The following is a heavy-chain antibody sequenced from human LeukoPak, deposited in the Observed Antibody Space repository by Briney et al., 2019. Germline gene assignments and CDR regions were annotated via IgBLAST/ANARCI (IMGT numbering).Heavy chain of an antibody. V-gene: IGHV3-30*04. D-gene: IGHD6-19*01. CDR3: ASGQWLTDFDY. CDR2: ISYDGSNK. CDR1: GFTFSSYA. J-gene: IGHJ4*02. Sequence: GRSLRLSCAASGFTFSSYAMHWVRQAPGKGLEWVAVISYDGSNKYYADSVKGRFTISRDNSKNTLYLQMNSLRAEDTAVYYCASGQWLTDFDYWGQGTLVTVSS.